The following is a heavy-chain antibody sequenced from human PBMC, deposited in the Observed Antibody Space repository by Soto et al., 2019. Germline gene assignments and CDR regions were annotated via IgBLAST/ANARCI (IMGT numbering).Heavy chain of an antibody. CDR1: GFTFSTYA. Sequence: EVQLVESGGGLVQPGESLRLSCAASGFTFSTYAMNWVRQAPGKGLEWVSYISNSGTTMYYADSVKGRFTISRDNAKNSLYLQMNSLRDEATAVYYCVRRESNNWYWIDPWGQGTLVTVSS. CDR2: ISNSGTTM. CDR3: VRRESNNWYWIDP. D-gene: IGHD6-13*01. J-gene: IGHJ5*02. V-gene: IGHV3-48*02.